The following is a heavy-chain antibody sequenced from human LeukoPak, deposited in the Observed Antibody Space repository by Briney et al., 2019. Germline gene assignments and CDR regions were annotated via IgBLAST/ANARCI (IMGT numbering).Heavy chain of an antibody. CDR3: ARVGSYGLYWYFDL. J-gene: IGHJ2*01. CDR1: GFTFSDYY. V-gene: IGHV3-7*03. D-gene: IGHD5-18*01. Sequence: GGSLRLSCAASGFTFSDYYMTWIRQAPGKGLEWVANINEDGSAKYYVDSVKGRFTISRDNAKNSLFLQMNSLRAEDTAVYYCARVGSYGLYWYFDLWGRGTLVTVSS. CDR2: INEDGSAK.